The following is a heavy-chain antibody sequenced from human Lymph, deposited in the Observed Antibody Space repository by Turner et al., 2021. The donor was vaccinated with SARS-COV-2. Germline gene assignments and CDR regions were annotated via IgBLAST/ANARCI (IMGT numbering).Heavy chain of an antibody. V-gene: IGHV4-30-4*01. J-gene: IGHJ4*02. Sequence: QVQMQESGPGLVKPSQTLSLTCTVSGGSISSGDYYCSWIRQPPGKGLEGIGYISYSGRTYYNPSLKSRVTISVDTSKNQFSLKLSSVTAADTAVYYCARVVVLRRAYFDYWGQGTLVTVSS. CDR3: ARVVVLRRAYFDY. D-gene: IGHD2-8*01. CDR1: GGSISSGDYY. CDR2: ISYSGRT.